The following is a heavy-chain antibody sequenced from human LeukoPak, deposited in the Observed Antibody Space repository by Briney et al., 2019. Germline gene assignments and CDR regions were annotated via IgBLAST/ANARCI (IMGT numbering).Heavy chain of an antibody. D-gene: IGHD3-22*01. Sequence: SETLSLTCAVYGGSFSGYYWSWIRQPPGKGLEWIGEINHSGSTNYNPSLKSRVTISVDTSKNQFSLKLSSVTAADTAVYYCARGSGYSNPLDYWGQGTLVTVSS. CDR2: INHSGST. J-gene: IGHJ4*02. CDR3: ARGSGYSNPLDY. CDR1: GGSFSGYY. V-gene: IGHV4-34*01.